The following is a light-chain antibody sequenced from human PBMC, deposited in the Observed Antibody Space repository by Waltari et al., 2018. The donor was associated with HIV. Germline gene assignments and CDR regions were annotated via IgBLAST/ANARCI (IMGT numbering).Light chain of an antibody. CDR3: QSYDSSLSSSV. CDR2: GNS. CDR1: SAGYV. V-gene: IGLV1-40*01. Sequence: QSDLTQPPSVSGAPGQRVTISCPGVSAGYVAHCYQQLPATPPKPLIYGNSNLPSGVPDRFSVSKSGPLASLAITGLQAEDEADYYCQSYDSSLSSSVFGGGTRLTVL. J-gene: IGLJ2*01.